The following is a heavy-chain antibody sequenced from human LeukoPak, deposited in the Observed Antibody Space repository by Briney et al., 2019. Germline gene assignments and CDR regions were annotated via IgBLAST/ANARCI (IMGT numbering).Heavy chain of an antibody. Sequence: GESLKISCKGSGYSFSNYWIGWVRQMPGKGLEWMGITYPGDSDTRYSPSFQGQVTISADKSISTAYLQWSSLKASDSAMYYCTRHVPRWSDSASSGYFDYWGQGTLVTVSS. J-gene: IGHJ4*02. CDR2: TYPGDSDT. D-gene: IGHD3-22*01. CDR1: GYSFSNYW. CDR3: TRHVPRWSDSASSGYFDY. V-gene: IGHV5-51*01.